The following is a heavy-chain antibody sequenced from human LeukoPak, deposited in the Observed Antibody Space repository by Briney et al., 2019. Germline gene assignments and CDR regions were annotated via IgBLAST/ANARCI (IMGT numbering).Heavy chain of an antibody. CDR3: ASHYFDDTFDI. CDR2: IYHSGNT. D-gene: IGHD3-10*01. CDR1: GGSISSYY. J-gene: IGHJ3*02. Sequence: SETLSLTCTVSGGSISSYYWSWIRQPPGKGLEWIGYIYHSGNTNYNPSLKSRVTISVDTSKNQFPLKLSSVTAADTAVYYCASHYFDDTFDIWGRGTVVTVSS. V-gene: IGHV4-59*08.